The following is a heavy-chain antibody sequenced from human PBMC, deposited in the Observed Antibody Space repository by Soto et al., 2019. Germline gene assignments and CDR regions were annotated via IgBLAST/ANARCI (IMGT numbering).Heavy chain of an antibody. Sequence: QLQLQESGPGLVKPSETMSLTCTVSGGSISSSSYYWGWIRKPPGKGLEWIGSIYYSGSTYYVPSLKSRVTITGETSKNQCSQRLGYVTAADTAVDSCARQARVRTVTPHAFDVWGQGTMVTVSS. J-gene: IGHJ3*01. CDR2: IYYSGST. D-gene: IGHD5-18*01. V-gene: IGHV4-39*01. CDR3: ARQARVRTVTPHAFDV. CDR1: GGSISSSSYY.